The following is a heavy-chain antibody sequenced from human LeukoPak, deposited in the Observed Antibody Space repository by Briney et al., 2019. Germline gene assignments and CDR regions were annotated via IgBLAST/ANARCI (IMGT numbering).Heavy chain of an antibody. CDR3: AREIYSGSYRQPYGAFDI. CDR1: GGTFSSYA. D-gene: IGHD1-26*01. J-gene: IGHJ3*02. V-gene: IGHV1-69*13. CDR2: IIPIFGTA. Sequence: PVKVSCKASGGTFSSYAISWVRQAPGQGLEWMGGIIPIFGTANYAQKFQGRVTITADESTSTAYMELSSLRSEDTAVYYCAREIYSGSYRQPYGAFDIWGQGTMVTVSS.